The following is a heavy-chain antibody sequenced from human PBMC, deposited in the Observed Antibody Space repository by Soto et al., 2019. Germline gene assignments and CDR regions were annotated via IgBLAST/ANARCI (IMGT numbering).Heavy chain of an antibody. J-gene: IGHJ4*02. Sequence: SETLSLTCAVYGGSFSGYYWSWVRQPPGKGLEWIGEINHSGSTNYNPSLKSRVTISVDTSKNQFSLKLSSVTAADTAVYYCARGLDSSGYSDDYWGQGTLVTVSS. D-gene: IGHD3-22*01. CDR3: ARGLDSSGYSDDY. CDR1: GGSFSGYY. CDR2: INHSGST. V-gene: IGHV4-34*01.